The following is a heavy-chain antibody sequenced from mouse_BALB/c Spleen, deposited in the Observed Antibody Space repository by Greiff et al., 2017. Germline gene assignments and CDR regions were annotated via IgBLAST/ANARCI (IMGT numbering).Heavy chain of an antibody. D-gene: IGHD2-3*01. Sequence: QVQLQQSGAELARPGASVKLSCKASGYTFTSYWMQWVQQRPGQGLEWIGAIYPGDGDTRYTQKFKGKATLTADKSSSTAYMQLSSLASEDSAVYYCARWGFDYWGQGTTLTVSS. J-gene: IGHJ2*01. V-gene: IGHV1-87*01. CDR1: GYTFTSYW. CDR2: IYPGDGDT. CDR3: ARWGFDY.